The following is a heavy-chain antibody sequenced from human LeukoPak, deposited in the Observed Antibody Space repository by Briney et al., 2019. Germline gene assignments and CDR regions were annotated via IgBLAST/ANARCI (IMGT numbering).Heavy chain of an antibody. Sequence: GGSRRLSCAASGFNFGSYSMNWIRQAPGKGLEWVSSITTSSKYIHYGDSVKGRFTISRDNAKNLLYLQMSSLRAEDTALYYCARDYSPPHWFDGSGYFDGWGQGTLVTVSS. V-gene: IGHV3-21*06. CDR3: ARDYSPPHWFDGSGYFDG. CDR1: GFNFGSYS. J-gene: IGHJ4*02. D-gene: IGHD3-22*01. CDR2: ITTSSKYI.